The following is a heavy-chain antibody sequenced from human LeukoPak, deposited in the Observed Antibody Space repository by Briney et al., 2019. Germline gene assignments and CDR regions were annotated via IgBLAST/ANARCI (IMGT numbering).Heavy chain of an antibody. V-gene: IGHV4-59*08. CDR1: GGSLSSYY. D-gene: IGHD3-16*01. CDR2: IYYRGRT. CDR3: ARQSDDLGYFQH. Sequence: SETLSLTCTVSGGSLSSYYWSWIRQPPGKGLEWIGYIYYRGRTKYNPSLQSRVTISVDTSRNQFSLRLSSVTAPDTAVYYCARQSDDLGYFQHWGQGTLVTVSS. J-gene: IGHJ1*01.